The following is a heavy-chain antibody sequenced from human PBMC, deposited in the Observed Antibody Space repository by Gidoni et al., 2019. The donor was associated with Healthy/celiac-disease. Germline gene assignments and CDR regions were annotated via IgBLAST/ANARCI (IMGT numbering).Heavy chain of an antibody. D-gene: IGHD3-22*01. J-gene: IGHJ3*02. CDR3: AREFYDSSGGDDFDI. CDR2: GNT. V-gene: IGHV1-18*01. Sequence: GNTNYAQKLQGRVTMTTDTSTSTAYMELRRLRSDDTAVYYCAREFYDSSGGDDFDIWGQGTMVTVSS.